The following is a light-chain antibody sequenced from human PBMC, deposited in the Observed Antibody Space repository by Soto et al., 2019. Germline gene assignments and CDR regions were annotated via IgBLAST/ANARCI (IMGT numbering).Light chain of an antibody. J-gene: IGKJ4*01. V-gene: IGKV3-15*01. CDR1: QSVSSN. CDR3: QQYDNWPSVT. CDR2: GTS. Sequence: VMTQSPATPSVSPGGSATLSCMASQSVSSNLAWHQQNPGQAPRPLIYGTSARATGIPATFSGSGSGTEFTLTISSLQSEDFAIYYCQQYDNWPSVTFGGGTKVEI.